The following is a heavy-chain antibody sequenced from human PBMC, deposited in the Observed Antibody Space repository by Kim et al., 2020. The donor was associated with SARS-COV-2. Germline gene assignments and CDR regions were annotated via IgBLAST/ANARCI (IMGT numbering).Heavy chain of an antibody. J-gene: IGHJ4*02. Sequence: GGSLRLSCAASGFTFSSYGMHWVRQAPGKGLEWVAVISYDGSNKYYADSVKGRFTISRDNSKNTLYLQMNSLRAEDTAVYYCAKDGGSGEAIFVDYWGQGTLVTVSS. CDR3: AKDGGSGEAIFVDY. CDR2: ISYDGSNK. CDR1: GFTFSSYG. D-gene: IGHD3-3*02. V-gene: IGHV3-30*18.